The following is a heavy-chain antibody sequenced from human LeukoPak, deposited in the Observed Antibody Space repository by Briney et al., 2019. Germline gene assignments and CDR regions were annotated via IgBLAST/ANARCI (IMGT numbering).Heavy chain of an antibody. CDR1: GFTFSNYS. CDR2: ISGSGGST. Sequence: PGGSLRLSCAASGFTFSNYSISWVRQAPGKGLEWVSAISGSGGSTYYADSVKGRFTISRDNSKNTLYLQMNSLRAEDTALYYCAKDRSIITSCSNYWGQGTLVTVSS. V-gene: IGHV3-23*01. CDR3: AKDRSIITSCSNY. J-gene: IGHJ4*02. D-gene: IGHD2-2*01.